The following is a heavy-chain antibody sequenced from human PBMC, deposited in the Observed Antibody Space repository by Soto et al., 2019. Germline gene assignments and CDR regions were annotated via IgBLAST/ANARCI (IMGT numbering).Heavy chain of an antibody. CDR1: GFTFSGSA. D-gene: IGHD1-26*01. CDR2: IRSKANSYAT. Sequence: TGGSLRLSCAASGFTFSGSAMHWVRQASGKGLEWVGRIRSKANSYATAYAASVKGRFTISRDDSKNTAYLQMNSLKTEDTAVYYCTVASGSYYYDYYYGMDVWGQGTTVTVS. J-gene: IGHJ6*02. CDR3: TVASGSYYYDYYYGMDV. V-gene: IGHV3-73*01.